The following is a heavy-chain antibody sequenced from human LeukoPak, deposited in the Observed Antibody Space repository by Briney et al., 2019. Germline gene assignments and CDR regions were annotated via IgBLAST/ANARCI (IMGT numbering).Heavy chain of an antibody. CDR3: ARVPITMVRGVITYYFDY. Sequence: SETLSLTCTVSGGSISSYCWSWIRQPPGKGLEWIGYIYYSGSTDYNPSLKSRVAISIDTSKNQFSLKLSSVTAADTAVYYCARVPITMVRGVITYYFDYWGQGTLVTVSS. CDR1: GGSISSYC. V-gene: IGHV4-59*01. CDR2: IYYSGST. D-gene: IGHD3-10*01. J-gene: IGHJ4*02.